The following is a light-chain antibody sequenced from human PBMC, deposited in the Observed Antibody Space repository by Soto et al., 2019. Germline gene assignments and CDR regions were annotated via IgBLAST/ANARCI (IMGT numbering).Light chain of an antibody. V-gene: IGLV1-44*01. Sequence: QSALTQSPSASGTPGQRVTISCSGSSSNIGSNTVNWYQQLPGTAPKLLIYSNNQRPSGVPDRFSGSKSGTSASLAISGLQSEDEAEYYCAAWDDSLNVLFGGGTKLTVL. CDR3: AAWDDSLNVL. CDR2: SNN. CDR1: SSNIGSNT. J-gene: IGLJ2*01.